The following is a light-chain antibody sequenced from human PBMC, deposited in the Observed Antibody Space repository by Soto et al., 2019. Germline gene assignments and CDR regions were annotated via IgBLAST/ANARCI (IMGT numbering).Light chain of an antibody. V-gene: IGKV3D-15*01. CDR1: QSVSSN. CDR2: GAS. J-gene: IGKJ1*01. Sequence: EIVMTQSPATLSVSPGEGATLACRASQSVSSNLAWYQQKPGQAPRLLIYGASSRATGIPDRFSGSGSGTDFSLTIRRLEPDDFAVYYCQQYNNWPPGTFGQGTKVDIK. CDR3: QQYNNWPPGT.